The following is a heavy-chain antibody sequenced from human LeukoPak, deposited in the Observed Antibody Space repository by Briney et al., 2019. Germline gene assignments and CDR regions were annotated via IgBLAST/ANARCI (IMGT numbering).Heavy chain of an antibody. V-gene: IGHV3-7*01. D-gene: IGHD2-21*01. Sequence: GGSLRLSCAASGFTFSSYWMSWVSQAPGKGLEWVANIKQDGSEKYYVDSVKGRFTISRDNAKNSLYLQMNSLRAEDTAVYYCARGLVSSPVDAFDIWGQGTMVTVSS. CDR1: GFTFSSYW. CDR2: IKQDGSEK. CDR3: ARGLVSSPVDAFDI. J-gene: IGHJ3*02.